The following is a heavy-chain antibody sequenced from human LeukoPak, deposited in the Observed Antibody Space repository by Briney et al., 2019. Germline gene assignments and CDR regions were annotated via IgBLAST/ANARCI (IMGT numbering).Heavy chain of an antibody. D-gene: IGHD6-13*01. Sequence: SGGSLRLSCAASGFTFSSYEMNWVRQAPGKGLEWVSYISSSGSTIYYADSVKGRFTISRDNAKNSLYLQMNSLRAEDTAIYYCAKGQQQLVFCWFDPWGQGTLVTVSS. CDR1: GFTFSSYE. CDR2: ISSSGSTI. J-gene: IGHJ5*02. V-gene: IGHV3-48*03. CDR3: AKGQQQLVFCWFDP.